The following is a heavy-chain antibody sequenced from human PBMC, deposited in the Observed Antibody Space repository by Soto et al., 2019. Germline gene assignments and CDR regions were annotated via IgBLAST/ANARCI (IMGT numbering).Heavy chain of an antibody. J-gene: IGHJ6*02. CDR1: GYTFTNYW. Sequence: GESLKISCKASGYTFTNYWIGWVRQMPGKGLEWMGIIYPGDSDTKYNPSFQGQVTISADKSITTTYLQWSSLKASDTAIYYCAASIFYYGMDVWGQGTTVNVSS. CDR2: IYPGDSDT. V-gene: IGHV5-51*01. CDR3: AASIFYYGMDV.